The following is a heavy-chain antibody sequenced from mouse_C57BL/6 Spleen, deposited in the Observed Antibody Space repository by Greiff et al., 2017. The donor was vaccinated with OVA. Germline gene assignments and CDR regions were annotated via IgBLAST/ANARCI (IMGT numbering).Heavy chain of an antibody. J-gene: IGHJ4*01. CDR3: ARVVHYYYGSSYDYAMDY. CDR1: GYTFTSYW. D-gene: IGHD1-1*01. Sequence: QVQLQQPGAELVMPGASVKLSCKASGYTFTSYWIHWVKQRPGQGLEWIGEIDPSDSYTNYNQKFKGKSTLTVDKSSSTAYMQLSSLTSEDSAVYYCARVVHYYYGSSYDYAMDYWGQGTSVTVSS. CDR2: IDPSDSYT. V-gene: IGHV1-69*01.